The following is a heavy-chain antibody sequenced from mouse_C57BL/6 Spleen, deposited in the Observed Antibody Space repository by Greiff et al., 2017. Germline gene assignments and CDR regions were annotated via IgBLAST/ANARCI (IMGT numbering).Heavy chain of an antibody. J-gene: IGHJ2*01. CDR3: TRTSCSSLAY. Sequence: VQLQQSGTVLARPGASVKMSCKTSGYTFTSYWMHWVQQRPGQGLEWIGAIYPGNSDTSYNPKFKGKAKLTTVTSASTAYMDLSSLTIEDSAVYYCTRTSCSSLAYWGQGTTRTVSS. CDR1: GYTFTSYW. D-gene: IGHD1-1*01. V-gene: IGHV1-5*01. CDR2: IYPGNSDT.